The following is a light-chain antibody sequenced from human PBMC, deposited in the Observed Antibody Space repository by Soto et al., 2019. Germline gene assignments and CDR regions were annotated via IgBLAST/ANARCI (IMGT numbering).Light chain of an antibody. J-gene: IGLJ3*02. CDR3: CSYAGTYNWV. V-gene: IGLV2-11*01. Sequence: QSVLTQPRSVSGSPGQSVTISCTGTTSDVGGHNYVSWYQQNPGKAPQLIIYDVSVRPSGVPDRFSGSKSANTAFLTISGLKAEDEADYSCCSYAGTYNWVFGGGTTLTVL. CDR1: TSDVGGHNY. CDR2: DVS.